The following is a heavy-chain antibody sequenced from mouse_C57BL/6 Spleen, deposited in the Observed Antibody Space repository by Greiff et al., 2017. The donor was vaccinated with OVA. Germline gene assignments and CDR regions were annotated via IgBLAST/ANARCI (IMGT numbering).Heavy chain of an antibody. D-gene: IGHD1-1*01. Sequence: QVQLQQPGAELVKPGASVKLSCKASGYTFTSYWITWVKQRPGQGLEWIGDIYPGSGSTNYNEKFKSKATLTVDTSSSTAYMQLSSLTSEDSAVYYCARDYYGSSYYYLDDWGQGTTLTVSA. CDR3: ARDYYGSSYYYLDD. CDR2: IYPGSGST. V-gene: IGHV1-55*01. J-gene: IGHJ2*01. CDR1: GYTFTSYW.